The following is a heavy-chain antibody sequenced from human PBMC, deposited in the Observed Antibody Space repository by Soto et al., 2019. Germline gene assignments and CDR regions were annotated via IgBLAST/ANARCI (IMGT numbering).Heavy chain of an antibody. Sequence: ASVKVSCKASGYTFTSYYMHWVRQAPGQGLEWMGIINPSGASTNHAQKFQGRVTITTDTSTGTAYMELSSLTSEDTAVYYCATTYCGEECFSTYYFGHWGQGTLVTVSS. CDR1: GYTFTSYY. J-gene: IGHJ4*02. CDR3: ATTYCGEECFSTYYFGH. V-gene: IGHV1-46*01. D-gene: IGHD2-21*01. CDR2: INPSGAST.